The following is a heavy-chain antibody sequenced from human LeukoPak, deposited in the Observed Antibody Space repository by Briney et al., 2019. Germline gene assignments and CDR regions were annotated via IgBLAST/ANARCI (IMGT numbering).Heavy chain of an antibody. V-gene: IGHV1-69*04. CDR2: IIPILGIA. CDR3: ARGLIVATKTSYYYYGMDV. Sequence: SVKVSCKASGGTFSSYAISWVRQAPGQGLEWMGRIIPILGIANYAQKFQGRVTITADKSTSTAYMELSSLRSEDTAVYYCARGLIVATKTSYYYYGMDVWGQGTTVTVSS. J-gene: IGHJ6*02. CDR1: GGTFSSYA. D-gene: IGHD5-12*01.